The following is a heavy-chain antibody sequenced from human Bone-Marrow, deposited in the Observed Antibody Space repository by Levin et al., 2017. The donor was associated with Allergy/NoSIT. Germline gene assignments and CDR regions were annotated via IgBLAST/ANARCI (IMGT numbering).Heavy chain of an antibody. CDR1: GFTLSSYW. J-gene: IGHJ4*02. CDR3: ARAIAVAASY. Sequence: GESLKISCAASGFTLSSYWMSWVRQAPGKGLEWVANIKQDGSEKYYVDSVKGRFTISRDNAKNSLYLQMNSLRAEDTAVYYCARAIAVAASYWGQGTLVTVSS. V-gene: IGHV3-7*04. D-gene: IGHD6-19*01. CDR2: IKQDGSEK.